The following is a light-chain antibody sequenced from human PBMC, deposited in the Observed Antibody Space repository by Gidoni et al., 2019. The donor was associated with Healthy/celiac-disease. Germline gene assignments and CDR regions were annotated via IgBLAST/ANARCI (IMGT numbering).Light chain of an antibody. V-gene: IGKV3-11*01. CDR2: DAS. Sequence: EIVFTPSPATLSLSPGERATLSCRASQSVSSYLAWYQQKPGQAPRLLIYDASNRATGIPARFSGSGSGTDFTLTISSLEPEDFAVYYCQQRSNWPRTFXXXTKLEIK. J-gene: IGKJ2*01. CDR1: QSVSSY. CDR3: QQRSNWPRT.